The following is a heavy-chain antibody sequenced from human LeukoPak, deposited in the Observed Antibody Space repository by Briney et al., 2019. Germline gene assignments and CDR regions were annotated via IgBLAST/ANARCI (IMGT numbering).Heavy chain of an antibody. D-gene: IGHD3-22*01. Sequence: GGSLRLSCAVSGLTLSNYGMSWVRQAPGKGLEWVAGISGSGGGTKYADSVKGRFTISRDNPKNTLYLQMNSLRAEDTAMYFCAKRGVVIRVILVGFHKEAYYFDSWGQGALVTVSS. J-gene: IGHJ4*02. CDR2: ISGSGGGT. CDR3: AKRGVVIRVILVGFHKEAYYFDS. CDR1: GLTLSNYG. V-gene: IGHV3-23*01.